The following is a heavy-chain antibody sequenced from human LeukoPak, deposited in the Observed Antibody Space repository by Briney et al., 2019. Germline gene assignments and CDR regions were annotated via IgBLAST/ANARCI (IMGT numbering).Heavy chain of an antibody. Sequence: SDTLSLTHTPSGGSIRSYYWSWIGQPARRGLAGIGYVYYCGSTNYNHPLNRQATIPVDTPKHQFSLKLSSVTATDTAVYYCARHGEWELRASCKNWFYPWGQGTLVTVSS. CDR2: VYYCGST. D-gene: IGHD1-26*01. J-gene: IGHJ5*02. V-gene: IGHV4-59*08. CDR3: ARHGEWELRASCKNWFYP. CDR1: GGSIRSYY.